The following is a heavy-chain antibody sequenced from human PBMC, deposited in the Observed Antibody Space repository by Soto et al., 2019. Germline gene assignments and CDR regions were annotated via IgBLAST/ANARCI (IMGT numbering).Heavy chain of an antibody. Sequence: EVQLLESGGGLVQPGGSLRLSCAASGFTFSNYDMSWVRQAPGKGLEWVSTISGAGGRIYYADSVKGRFTISRDNSKNTLYMQMNSLRAEDTAVYYCAKRSASLVCFDYWGQGTLGTVSS. J-gene: IGHJ4*02. CDR2: ISGAGGRI. V-gene: IGHV3-23*01. D-gene: IGHD2-2*01. CDR1: GFTFSNYD. CDR3: AKRSASLVCFDY.